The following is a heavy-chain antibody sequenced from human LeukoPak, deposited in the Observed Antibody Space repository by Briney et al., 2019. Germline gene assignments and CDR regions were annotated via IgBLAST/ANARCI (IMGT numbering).Heavy chain of an antibody. J-gene: IGHJ4*02. CDR2: IYPNDSDT. V-gene: IGHV5-51*01. CDR1: GYPFTNYW. D-gene: IGHD5-18*01. CDR3: ARQGRAGGYTYGYFDY. Sequence: LGESLKISCKGSGYPFTNYWIGWVRQMPGRGPEWMGLIYPNDSDTRYSPSFQGQVTISADKSITTAYLQWSSLKASDTAMYYCARQGRAGGYTYGYFDYWGQGTLVTVSS.